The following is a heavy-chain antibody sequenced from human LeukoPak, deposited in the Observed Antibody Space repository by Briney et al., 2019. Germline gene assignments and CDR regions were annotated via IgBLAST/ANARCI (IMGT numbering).Heavy chain of an antibody. J-gene: IGHJ4*02. CDR3: ARARDGDYLDY. V-gene: IGHV3-33*01. CDR2: IWYDGSNK. CDR1: GFTFSSYG. Sequence: PGRSLRLSCAAPGFTFSSYGMHWVRQAPGKGLEWVAVIWYDGSNKYYADSVKGRFTISRDNSKNTLYLQMNSLRAEDTAVYYCARARDGDYLDYWGQGTLVTVSS. D-gene: IGHD4-17*01.